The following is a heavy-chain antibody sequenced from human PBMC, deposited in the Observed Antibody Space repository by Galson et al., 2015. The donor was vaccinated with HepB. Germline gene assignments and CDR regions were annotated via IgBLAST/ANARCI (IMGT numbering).Heavy chain of an antibody. CDR1: GGTFSSYA. V-gene: IGHV1-69*04. CDR3: ARDPNSITMIVDGGPPSQADY. CDR2: IIPILGIA. Sequence: SVKVSCKASGGTFSSYAISWVRQAPGQGLEWMGRIIPILGIANYAQKFQGRVTITADKSTSTAYMELSSLRSEDTAVYYCARDPNSITMIVDGGPPSQADYWGQGTLVTVSS. J-gene: IGHJ4*02. D-gene: IGHD3-22*01.